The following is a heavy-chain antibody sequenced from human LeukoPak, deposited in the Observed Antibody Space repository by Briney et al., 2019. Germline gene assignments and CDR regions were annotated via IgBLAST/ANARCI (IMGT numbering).Heavy chain of an antibody. J-gene: IGHJ6*03. D-gene: IGHD6-13*01. CDR1: SESFSGYF. Sequence: PSETLSLTCAIYSESFSGYFWSWIRQPPGKGLEWIGEINYSGSTNYNPSLKSRVTISVDTSKNQFSLKLSSVTAADTAVYYCARADYSSTWSHDYYYMDVWGKGTTVTVSS. CDR3: ARADYSSTWSHDYYYMDV. CDR2: INYSGST. V-gene: IGHV4-34*01.